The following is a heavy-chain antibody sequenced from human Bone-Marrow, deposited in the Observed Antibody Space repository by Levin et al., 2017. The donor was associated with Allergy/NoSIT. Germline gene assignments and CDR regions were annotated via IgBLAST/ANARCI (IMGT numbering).Heavy chain of an antibody. CDR1: GFTFSDYA. Sequence: RGESLKISCAASGFTFSDYAMSWVRQSPDRGLEWVSGISSGSGTYYADSVKGRFTFSRDNSRNTVFLQMNSLRAEDSAVYFCAKESAGIGVPLFEYWGQGILVTVSS. CDR2: ISSGSGT. J-gene: IGHJ4*02. CDR3: AKESAGIGVPLFEY. D-gene: IGHD2-21*01. V-gene: IGHV3-23*01.